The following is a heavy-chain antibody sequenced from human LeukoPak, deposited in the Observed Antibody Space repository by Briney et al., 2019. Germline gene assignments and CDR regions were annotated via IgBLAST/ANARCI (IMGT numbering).Heavy chain of an antibody. V-gene: IGHV1-69*01. CDR3: ARDVPSPLTPAAGTGGY. CDR1: GGTFSTYG. Sequence: SVKVSCKASGGTFSTYGINWVRQAPGQGPEWVGGIIPISGTANYAQKFQGRVTITADESTSTAYMELSSLRSEDTSMYYCARDVPSPLTPAAGTGGYWGQGTLVTVSS. CDR2: IIPISGTA. J-gene: IGHJ4*02. D-gene: IGHD6-13*01.